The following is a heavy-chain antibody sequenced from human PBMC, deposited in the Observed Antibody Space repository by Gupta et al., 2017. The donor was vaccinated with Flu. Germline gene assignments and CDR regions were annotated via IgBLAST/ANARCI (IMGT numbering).Heavy chain of an antibody. CDR2: ST. Sequence: STYYNPSLKSRVTISVDTSKNQFSLKLSSVTAADTAVYYCARALYYDSSGYYSTPSYYYYYGMDVWGQGTTVTVSS. V-gene: IGHV4-31*02. J-gene: IGHJ6*02. CDR3: ARALYYDSSGYYSTPSYYYYYGMDV. D-gene: IGHD3-22*01.